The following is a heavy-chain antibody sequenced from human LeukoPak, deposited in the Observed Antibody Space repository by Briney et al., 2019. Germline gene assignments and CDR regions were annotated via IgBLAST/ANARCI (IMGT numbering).Heavy chain of an antibody. Sequence: SETLSLTCSVSGGSISGSSYCWGWIRQPPEKGLEWIGIIHDSGSTYYNPSLKSRLTISVDTSKNQFSLKLSSVTAADTAVYYCARSSASSMGTTGVWGRGTTVTVSS. V-gene: IGHV4-39*01. CDR2: IHDSGST. D-gene: IGHD4-17*01. CDR3: ARSSASSMGTTGV. J-gene: IGHJ6*02. CDR1: GGSISGSSYC.